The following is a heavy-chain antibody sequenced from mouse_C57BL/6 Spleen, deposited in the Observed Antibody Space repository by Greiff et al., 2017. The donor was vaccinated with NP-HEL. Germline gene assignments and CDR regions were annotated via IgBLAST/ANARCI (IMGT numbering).Heavy chain of an antibody. CDR1: GYSITSGYY. J-gene: IGHJ3*01. Sequence: EVKLMESGPGLVKPSQSLSLTCSVTGYSITSGYYWNWIRQFPGNKLEWMGYISYDGSNNYNPSLKNRISITRDTSTNQFFLKLNSVTTEDTATYYCARGYYGSSPAWFAYWGQGTLVTVSA. CDR2: ISYDGSN. CDR3: ARGYYGSSPAWFAY. V-gene: IGHV3-6*01. D-gene: IGHD1-1*01.